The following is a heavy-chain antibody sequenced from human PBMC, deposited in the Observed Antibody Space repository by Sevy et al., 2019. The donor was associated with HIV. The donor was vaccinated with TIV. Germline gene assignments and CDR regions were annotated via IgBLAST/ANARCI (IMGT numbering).Heavy chain of an antibody. J-gene: IGHJ4*02. Sequence: GGFLRLSCAASGFTFSSQAMSWVRQSPGKGQKWVSIISASGDHTYYADSVKGRFTISRVNSKNTLYLQMNGLRAEDTAVYYCAIEGTHRRRDYGGRGTLVTVSS. V-gene: IGHV3-23*01. CDR1: GFTFSSQA. CDR2: ISASGDHT. CDR3: AIEGTHRRRDY.